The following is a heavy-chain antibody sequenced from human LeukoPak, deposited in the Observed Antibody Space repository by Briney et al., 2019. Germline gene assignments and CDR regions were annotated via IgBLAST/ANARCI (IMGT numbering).Heavy chain of an antibody. V-gene: IGHV3-53*01. CDR3: ASHVYYYDSSGYCDY. CDR1: GFTVSSNY. Sequence: GGSLRLSCAASGFTVSSNYMSWVRQAPGKGLEWVSVIYSGGSTYYADSVKGRFTISRDNSKNTLHLQMNSLRAEDTAVYYCASHVYYYDSSGYCDYWGQGTLVTVSS. D-gene: IGHD3-22*01. J-gene: IGHJ4*02. CDR2: IYSGGST.